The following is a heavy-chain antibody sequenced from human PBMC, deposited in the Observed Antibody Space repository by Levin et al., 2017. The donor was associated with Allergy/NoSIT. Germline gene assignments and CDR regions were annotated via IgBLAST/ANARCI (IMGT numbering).Heavy chain of an antibody. CDR3: GKRGYSFPGLAFDI. CDR2: ISSSGHNT. CDR1: GLTLMNYG. V-gene: IGHV3-64D*06. D-gene: IGHD5-12*01. Sequence: PGGSLRLSCSASGLTLMNYGMYWIRQAPGKGLEFVSTISSSGHNTHYADSVKGRFTISRDDSKNTLYLHLSSVRAGDTAVYYCGKRGYSFPGLAFDIWGQGTMVTVSS. J-gene: IGHJ3*02.